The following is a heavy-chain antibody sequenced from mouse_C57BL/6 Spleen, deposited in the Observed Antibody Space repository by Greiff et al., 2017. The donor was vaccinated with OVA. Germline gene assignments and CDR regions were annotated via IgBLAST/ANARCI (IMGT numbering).Heavy chain of an antibody. V-gene: IGHV1-50*01. Sequence: VKLQQSGAELVKPGASVKLSCKASGYTFTSYWMQWVKQRPGQGLEWIGEIDPSDSYTNYNQKFKGKATLTVDTSSSTAYMQLSSLTSEDSAVYYCARWDTTVVEGFAYWGQGTLVTVSA. D-gene: IGHD1-1*01. CDR2: IDPSDSYT. J-gene: IGHJ3*01. CDR3: ARWDTTVVEGFAY. CDR1: GYTFTSYW.